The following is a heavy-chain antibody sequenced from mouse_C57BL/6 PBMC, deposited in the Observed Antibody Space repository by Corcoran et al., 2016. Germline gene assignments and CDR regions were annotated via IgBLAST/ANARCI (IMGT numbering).Heavy chain of an antibody. Sequence: QVTLKESGPGILQSSQTLSLTCSFSGFSLSTSGMGVSWIRQPSGKGLEWLAHIYWDYDKLYNPSLKSRLTISKDTSRNQVILKITSVDTADTATNYRARSFNQDYFDYWGQGTTLTVSS. CDR1: GFSLSTSGMG. CDR3: ARSFNQDYFDY. CDR2: IYWDYDK. J-gene: IGHJ2*01. V-gene: IGHV8-12*01.